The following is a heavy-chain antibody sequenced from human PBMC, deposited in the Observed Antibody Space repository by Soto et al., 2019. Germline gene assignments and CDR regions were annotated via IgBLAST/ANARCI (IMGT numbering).Heavy chain of an antibody. CDR3: ARFFGSGFDY. Sequence: EVQLVESGGGLVQPGGSLRLSCVASGFRFSTDSMIWVRQTPGKGLEWVAHISTSGATRYYADSVKGRFTISRDNAKTSLYLQMDSLRNEDTAVYYCARFFGSGFDYWGQGTLVTVSS. CDR2: ISTSGATR. CDR1: GFRFSTDS. V-gene: IGHV3-48*02. D-gene: IGHD6-19*01. J-gene: IGHJ4*02.